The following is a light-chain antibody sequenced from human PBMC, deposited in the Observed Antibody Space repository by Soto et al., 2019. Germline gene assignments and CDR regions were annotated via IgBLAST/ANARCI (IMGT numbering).Light chain of an antibody. CDR1: QDISSW. CDR2: AAS. V-gene: IGKV1-12*01. CDR3: QQANSFPIT. J-gene: IGKJ5*01. Sequence: DIQMTQSPSSVSASVGDRVTITCRASQDISSWLAWYQQKPGKAPKLLIYAASSLQSGVPSRFSGSGSGTDFTLTTSSLQHEDFATYYCQQANSFPITFGPGTRLEIK.